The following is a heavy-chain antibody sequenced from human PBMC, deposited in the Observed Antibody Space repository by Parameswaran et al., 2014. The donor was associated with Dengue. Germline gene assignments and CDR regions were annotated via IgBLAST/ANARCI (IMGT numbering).Heavy chain of an antibody. D-gene: IGHD2-2*01. CDR3: AKDRPYVTSWYGASDN. CDR2: ISRNGMNT. V-gene: IGHV3-23*01. J-gene: IGHJ4*02. Sequence: QAGGSLRLSCAASGFTFSTSVMSWVRQAPGQGLEWVSSISRNGMNTYYADSVKGRFTMSRDNSRGTVYLQMKSLRDEDTARYYCAKDRPYVTSWYGASDNWGQGTLVTVSS. CDR1: GFTFSTSV.